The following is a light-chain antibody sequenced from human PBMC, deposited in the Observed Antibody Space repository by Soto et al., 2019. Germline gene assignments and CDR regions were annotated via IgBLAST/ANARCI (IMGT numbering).Light chain of an antibody. V-gene: IGKV4-1*01. CDR3: QQYYTSPYT. J-gene: IGKJ2*01. CDR2: WAS. Sequence: DIVMTQSPESLAVSLGERATINCKPSQSVLYSSNNKNYIAWFQQKPGQAPKLLIYWASTRESGVPDRFSGSESGTDFTLTISSLQAEDVGVYYCQQYYTSPYTFGQGTKVDIK. CDR1: QSVLYSSNNKNY.